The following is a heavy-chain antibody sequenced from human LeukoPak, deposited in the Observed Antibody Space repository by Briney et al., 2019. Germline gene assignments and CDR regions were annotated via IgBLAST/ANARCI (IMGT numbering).Heavy chain of an antibody. V-gene: IGHV3-21*04. Sequence: PGGSLRLSCAVSGFTFSSYSMNWVRQAPGKGLEWVSSISSSSSYIYYADSVKGRFTISRDNSKNTLYLLMNSLRAEDTAVYYCAKDVGGYCSGGSCHFFDYWGQGTLVTVSS. CDR3: AKDVGGYCSGGSCHFFDY. CDR1: GFTFSSYS. CDR2: ISSSSSYI. D-gene: IGHD2-15*01. J-gene: IGHJ4*02.